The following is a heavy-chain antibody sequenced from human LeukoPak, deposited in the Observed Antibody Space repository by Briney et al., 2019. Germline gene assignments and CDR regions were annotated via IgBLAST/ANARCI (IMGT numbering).Heavy chain of an antibody. CDR1: GFTFSSYS. J-gene: IGHJ4*02. D-gene: IGHD3-22*01. CDR3: ARVKYYDSSGSYRTSYYFDY. V-gene: IGHV3-48*01. CDR2: ISSSSSTI. Sequence: GGSLRLSCAASGFTFSSYSMNWVRQAPGKGLEWVSYISSSSSTIYYADSVKGRFTISRDNAKNSLYLQMNSLRAEDTAVYYCARVKYYDSSGSYRTSYYFDYWGQGTLVTVSS.